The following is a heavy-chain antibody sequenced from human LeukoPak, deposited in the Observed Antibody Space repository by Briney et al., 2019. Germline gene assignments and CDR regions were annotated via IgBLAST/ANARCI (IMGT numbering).Heavy chain of an antibody. V-gene: IGHV3-21*06. CDR2: IDSSGGYM. CDR3: LRGDRRDY. CDR1: GFTFNTYS. J-gene: IGHJ4*02. Sequence: KSGGSLRLSCEASGFTFNTYSMNWARQAPGKGLEWVSSIDSSGGYMFYADSVKGRFIISRDNAKDSLYLQMNNLRVEDTAVYYCLRGDRRDYWGQGTLVTVSS.